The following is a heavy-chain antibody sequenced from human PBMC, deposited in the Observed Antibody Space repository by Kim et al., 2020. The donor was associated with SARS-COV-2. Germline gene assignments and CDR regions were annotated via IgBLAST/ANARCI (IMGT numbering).Heavy chain of an antibody. J-gene: IGHJ6*02. CDR2: ISAYNGNT. V-gene: IGHV1-18*01. D-gene: IGHD3-16*01. CDR3: ARGYDYVWGSIYGMDV. CDR1: GYTFTSYG. Sequence: ASVKVSCKASGYTFTSYGISWVRQAPGQGLEWMGWISAYNGNTNYAQKLQGRVTMTTDTSTSTAYMELRSLRSDDTAVYYCARGYDYVWGSIYGMDVWGQGTTVTVSS.